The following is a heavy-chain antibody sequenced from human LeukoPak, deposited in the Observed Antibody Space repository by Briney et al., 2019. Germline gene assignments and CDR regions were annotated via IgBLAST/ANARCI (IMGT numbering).Heavy chain of an antibody. CDR1: GGSISSSSYY. D-gene: IGHD5-18*01. CDR2: IYYSGST. V-gene: IGHV4-39*07. J-gene: IGHJ4*02. Sequence: SETLSLTCTVSGGSISSSSYYWGWIRQPPGKGLEWIGSIYYSGSTYYNPSLKSRVTISVDTSKNQFSLKLSSVTAADTAVYYCARDAPRGYSYGTFDYWGQGTLVTVSS. CDR3: ARDAPRGYSYGTFDY.